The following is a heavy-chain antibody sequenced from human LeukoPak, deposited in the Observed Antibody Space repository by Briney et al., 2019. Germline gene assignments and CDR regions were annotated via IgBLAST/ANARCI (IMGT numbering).Heavy chain of an antibody. CDR1: GFTFSTYA. V-gene: IGHV3-23*01. D-gene: IGHD2-2*01. CDR2: ISGSGGST. J-gene: IGHJ2*01. Sequence: PGVSLRLSCAASGFTFSTYAMSWVRQAPGKGLEWVSAISGSGGSTYYADSVKGRFTISRDNSKNTLYLQMNSLRTEDTAVYYCAREASVTNWYFDLWGRGALVSVSS. CDR3: AREASVTNWYFDL.